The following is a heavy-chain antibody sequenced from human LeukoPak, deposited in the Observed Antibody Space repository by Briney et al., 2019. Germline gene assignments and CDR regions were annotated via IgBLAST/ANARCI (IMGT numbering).Heavy chain of an antibody. CDR2: ISGSGGST. CDR1: GFTFSSYG. CDR3: ARNTIYYDSSGYTYYYYYYMDV. V-gene: IGHV3-23*01. D-gene: IGHD3-22*01. Sequence: PGGTLRLSCAASGFTFSSYGMSWVRQAPGKGLEWVSAISGSGGSTYYADSVKGRFTISRDNSKNTLYLQMNSLRAEDTAVYYCARNTIYYDSSGYTYYYYYYMDVWGKGTTVTVSS. J-gene: IGHJ6*03.